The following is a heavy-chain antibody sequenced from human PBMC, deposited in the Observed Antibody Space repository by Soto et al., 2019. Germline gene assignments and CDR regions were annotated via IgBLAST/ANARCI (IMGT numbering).Heavy chain of an antibody. V-gene: IGHV6-1*01. CDR1: GDSVSSSSVT. CDR2: TYYRSKWYN. J-gene: IGHJ5*01. Sequence: PSQTLSLTCAISGDSVSSSSVTWNWIRQSPSRGLEWLGRTYYRSKWYNDYAESVKSRITINPDTSKNQFSLHLNSVTPEDTAVYYCVRRIGKRWLDFWGQGTLVTVSS. CDR3: VRRIGKRWLDF.